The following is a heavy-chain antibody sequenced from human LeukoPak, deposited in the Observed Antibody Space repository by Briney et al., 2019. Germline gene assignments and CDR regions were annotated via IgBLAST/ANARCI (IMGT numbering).Heavy chain of an antibody. CDR2: INPSAGST. Sequence: ASVKVSCKASGYTFTSYYIHWVRQAPGQGLEWMGIINPSAGSTTYAQKFQGRVTMTRVTSTSTVYMEVSSLRSEDTAVYYCARAVSGGPRFDYWGQGTLVTVSS. V-gene: IGHV1-46*01. D-gene: IGHD1-26*01. J-gene: IGHJ4*02. CDR3: ARAVSGGPRFDY. CDR1: GYTFTSYY.